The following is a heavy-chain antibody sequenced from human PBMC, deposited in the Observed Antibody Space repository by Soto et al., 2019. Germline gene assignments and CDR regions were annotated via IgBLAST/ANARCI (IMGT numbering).Heavy chain of an antibody. Sequence: SGTLSLTGTVSGGSISSSSYYWGWIRQPPGKGLEWIGSIYYSGSTYYNPSLKSRVTISVDTSKNQFSLKLSSVTAADTAVYYCARHGGRLGEYDYWGQGTLVTVSS. J-gene: IGHJ4*02. V-gene: IGHV4-39*01. CDR3: ARHGGRLGEYDY. CDR2: IYYSGST. CDR1: GGSISSSSYY. D-gene: IGHD3-16*01.